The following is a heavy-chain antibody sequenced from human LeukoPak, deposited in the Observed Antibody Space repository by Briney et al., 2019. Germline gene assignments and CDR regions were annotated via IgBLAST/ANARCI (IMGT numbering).Heavy chain of an antibody. Sequence: PSETLSLTCTVSGYSISSGYYWGWIRQPPGKGLEWIGSIYHSGSTYYNPSLKSRVTISVDTSKNQFSLKLSSVTAADTAVYYCARGVSEYYYYYYTDVWGKGTTVTVSS. J-gene: IGHJ6*03. CDR1: GYSISSGYY. V-gene: IGHV4-38-2*02. CDR2: IYHSGST. CDR3: ARGVSEYYYYYYTDV.